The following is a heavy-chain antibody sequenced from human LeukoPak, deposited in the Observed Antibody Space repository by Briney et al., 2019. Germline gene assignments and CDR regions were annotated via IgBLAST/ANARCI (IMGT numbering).Heavy chain of an antibody. V-gene: IGHV1-46*01. CDR3: AKAYIVGATWAVSSYYFDY. D-gene: IGHD1-26*01. Sequence: ASVKVSCKASGYTFTSYYMYWVRQAPGQGLEWMGIINPSGGSTSYAQKFQGRVTMTRDTSTSTVYMELSSLRSEDTAVYYCAKAYIVGATWAVSSYYFDYWGQGTLVTVSS. CDR2: INPSGGST. J-gene: IGHJ4*02. CDR1: GYTFTSYY.